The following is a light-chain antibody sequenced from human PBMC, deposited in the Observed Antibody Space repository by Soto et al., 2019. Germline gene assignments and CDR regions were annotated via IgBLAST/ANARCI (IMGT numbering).Light chain of an antibody. CDR1: STDANDYNY. V-gene: IGLV2-8*01. Sequence: QSALTQPLSASGSPGQSFTISGTGASTDANDYNYVSWYQQYPGKAPKLIIYAVIRRPSGVPDRFSGSKTGNTASLTVSGLQAEDEANYYCSSYVGDNNVVFGGGTKLTVL. CDR3: SSYVGDNNVV. J-gene: IGLJ2*01. CDR2: AVI.